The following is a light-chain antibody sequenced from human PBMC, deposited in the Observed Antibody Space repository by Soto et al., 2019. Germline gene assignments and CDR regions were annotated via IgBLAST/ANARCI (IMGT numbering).Light chain of an antibody. CDR1: QGISSA. Sequence: AIQLTQSPSSLSASVGDRVTITCRASQGISSALAWYQQKPGKAPKLLIYDASSLDSGVPSRFSGSGSGTDFTLTIISLQPEDFATYYCQQFNSYPLTFGQGTKLEIK. V-gene: IGKV1-13*02. J-gene: IGKJ2*01. CDR3: QQFNSYPLT. CDR2: DAS.